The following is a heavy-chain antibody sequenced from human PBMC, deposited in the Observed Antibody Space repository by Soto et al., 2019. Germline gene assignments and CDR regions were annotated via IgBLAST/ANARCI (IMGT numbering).Heavy chain of an antibody. V-gene: IGHV3-48*02. CDR1: GFTFSSYS. Sequence: GGSLRLSCAASGFTFSSYSMNWVRQAPGKGLEWVSYISSSSSTIYYADSVKGRFTISRDNAKNSLYLQVNGLRDEDTAVYYCARERTTIIDYWGQGTLVTVS. CDR3: ARERTTIIDY. CDR2: ISSSSSTI. J-gene: IGHJ4*02. D-gene: IGHD4-4*01.